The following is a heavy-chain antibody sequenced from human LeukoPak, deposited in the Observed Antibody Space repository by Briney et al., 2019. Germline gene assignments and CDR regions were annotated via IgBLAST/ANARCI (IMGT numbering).Heavy chain of an antibody. V-gene: IGHV3-21*01. CDR3: ARDPFDGSGSYVPWFDP. CDR2: ISSSSSYI. D-gene: IGHD3-10*01. J-gene: IGHJ5*02. CDR1: GFTFSSYS. Sequence: PGGSLRLSCAASGFTFSSYSMNWVRQAPGKGLEWVSSISSSSSYIYYADSVKGRFTISRDNAKNSLYLQMNSLRAGDTAVYYCARDPFDGSGSYVPWFDPWGQGTLVTVSS.